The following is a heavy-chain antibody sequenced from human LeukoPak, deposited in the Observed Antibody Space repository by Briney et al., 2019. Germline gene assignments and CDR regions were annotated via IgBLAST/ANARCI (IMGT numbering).Heavy chain of an antibody. CDR3: ARVAYFSSENVLRYFDWLPKDDY. D-gene: IGHD3-9*01. V-gene: IGHV3-48*04. J-gene: IGHJ4*02. CDR2: ISSSSSTI. Sequence: GGSLRLSCAASGFTFSSYSMNWVRQAPGKGLEWVSYISSSSSTIYYADSVKGRFTISRDNAKNSLYLQMNSLRAEDTAVYYCARVAYFSSENVLRYFDWLPKDDYWGQGTLVTVSS. CDR1: GFTFSSYS.